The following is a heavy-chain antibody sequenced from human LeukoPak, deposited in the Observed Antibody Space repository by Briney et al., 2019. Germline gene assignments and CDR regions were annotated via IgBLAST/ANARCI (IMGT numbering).Heavy chain of an antibody. CDR2: IYYSGST. J-gene: IGHJ4*02. V-gene: IGHV4-31*03. CDR3: ARVGYSGYDFDY. CDR1: GGSIGSGGYY. D-gene: IGHD5-12*01. Sequence: PSETLSLTCTVSGGSIGSGGYYWSWIRQHPGKGLEWIGYIYYSGSTYYNPSLKSRVTISVDTSKNQFSLKLSSVTAADTAVYYCARVGYSGYDFDYWGQGTLVTVSS.